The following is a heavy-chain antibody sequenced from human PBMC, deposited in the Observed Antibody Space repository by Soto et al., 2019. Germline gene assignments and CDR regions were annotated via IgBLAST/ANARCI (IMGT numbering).Heavy chain of an antibody. Sequence: LRLSCAASGFIFSDYTMNWVRQAPGKGLEWVSSISGSSRYIYYADSMKGRFTISRDNAKNSLFLQMDSLRADDTAVYYCVRSSTIVATITRPKYFYFWGQGSLVTVSS. CDR2: ISGSSRYI. CDR1: GFIFSDYT. V-gene: IGHV3-21*06. CDR3: VRSSTIVATITRPKYFYF. J-gene: IGHJ4*02. D-gene: IGHD5-12*01.